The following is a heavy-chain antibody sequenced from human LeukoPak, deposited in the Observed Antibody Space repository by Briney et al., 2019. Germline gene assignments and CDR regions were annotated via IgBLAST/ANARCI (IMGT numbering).Heavy chain of an antibody. CDR1: GYRFTSYW. D-gene: IGHD1-1*01. V-gene: IGHV5-10-1*01. J-gene: IGHJ5*02. Sequence: GESLEISFKGSGYRFTSYWISWVRPMPGKGLEWMGRIDPSDSYTNYSPSFQGHVTISADKSISTAYLQWSRLNASDTAKYYCARGNWNDTEPYNWFDPWGQGTLVTVSS. CDR3: ARGNWNDTEPYNWFDP. CDR2: IDPSDSYT.